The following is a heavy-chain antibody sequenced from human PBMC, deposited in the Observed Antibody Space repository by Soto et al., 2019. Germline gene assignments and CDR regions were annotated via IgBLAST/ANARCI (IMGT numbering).Heavy chain of an antibody. V-gene: IGHV1-69*13. CDR1: GGTFSSYA. Sequence: SVKVSCKASGGTFSSYAISWVRQAPGQGLEWMGGIIPIFGTANYAQKFQGRVTITADESTSTAYMELSSLRSEDTAVYYCAGGGVIYSGYYYYGMDVWGHGPTVTLSS. J-gene: IGHJ6*02. CDR2: IIPIFGTA. D-gene: IGHD2-15*01. CDR3: AGGGVIYSGYYYYGMDV.